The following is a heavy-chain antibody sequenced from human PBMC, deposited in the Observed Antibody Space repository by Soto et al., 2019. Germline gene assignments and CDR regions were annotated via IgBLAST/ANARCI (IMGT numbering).Heavy chain of an antibody. Sequence: GGSLRLSCAASGFTFSSYGMHWVRQAPGKGLEWVAVISYDGSNKYYADSVKGRFTISRDNSKNTLYLQMNSLRAEDTAVYYCAKDAIAVAGPYYSGMDVWGQGNTVTVSS. J-gene: IGHJ6*02. D-gene: IGHD6-19*01. V-gene: IGHV3-30*18. CDR2: ISYDGSNK. CDR3: AKDAIAVAGPYYSGMDV. CDR1: GFTFSSYG.